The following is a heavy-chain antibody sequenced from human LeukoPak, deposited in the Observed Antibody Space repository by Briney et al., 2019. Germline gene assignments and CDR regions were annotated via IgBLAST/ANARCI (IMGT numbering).Heavy chain of an antibody. D-gene: IGHD3-22*01. J-gene: IGHJ4*02. V-gene: IGHV3-30-3*01. CDR2: ISYDGSNK. CDR3: AKGGTYYYDSSGYPLFDY. CDR1: GFTFSSYA. Sequence: GGSLRLSCAASGFTFSSYAMHWVRQAPGKGLEWVAVISYDGSNKYYADSVKGRFTISRDNAKNSLYLQMNSLRAEDTALYYCAKGGTYYYDSSGYPLFDYWGQGTLVTVSS.